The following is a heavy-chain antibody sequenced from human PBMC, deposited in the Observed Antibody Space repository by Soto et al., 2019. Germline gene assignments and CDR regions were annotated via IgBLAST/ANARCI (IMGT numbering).Heavy chain of an antibody. CDR2: IWYDGSNK. Sequence: QVQLVESGGGVVQPGRSLRLSCAASGFTFSSYGMHWVRQAPGKGLEWVAVIWYDGSNKYYADSVKGRFTISRDNSKNPLYLQMNSLRAEDTAVYYCARDKKTRGLGIAAAEIKKYNAFDIWGQGTMVTVSS. J-gene: IGHJ3*02. CDR1: GFTFSSYG. V-gene: IGHV3-33*01. CDR3: ARDKKTRGLGIAAAEIKKYNAFDI. D-gene: IGHD6-13*01.